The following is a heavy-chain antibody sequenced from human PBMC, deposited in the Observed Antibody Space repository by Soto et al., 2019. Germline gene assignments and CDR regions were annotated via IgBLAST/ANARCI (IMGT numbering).Heavy chain of an antibody. CDR1: GGSISSTNW. D-gene: IGHD3-16*01. CDR2: MYPSGST. J-gene: IGHJ4*02. Sequence: QVQLRQSGPGLVKPSGTLSLTCAGSGGSISSTNWWSWVRQSPGKGLEWIGEMYPSGSTNYNPSLRGRVTISVDKSNNQFSLKIRSVTAADTALYYCATLPPRIELTVLPIPTWGQGTLVTVSS. CDR3: ATLPPRIELTVLPIPT. V-gene: IGHV4-4*02.